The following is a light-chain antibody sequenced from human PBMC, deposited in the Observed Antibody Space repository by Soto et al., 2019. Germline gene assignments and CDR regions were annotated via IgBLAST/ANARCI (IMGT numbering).Light chain of an antibody. V-gene: IGLV2-14*01. Sequence: QSVLTQAACVSGSPGQSITISCTGTSGDVGGYNYVSWYQQRPGKAPKLMIYEVSNRPSGVSNRFSGSKSGNTASLTISGVQAEDEADYYCTSHTSRSTPYVFATGTKANVL. CDR3: TSHTSRSTPYV. J-gene: IGLJ1*01. CDR2: EVS. CDR1: SGDVGGYNY.